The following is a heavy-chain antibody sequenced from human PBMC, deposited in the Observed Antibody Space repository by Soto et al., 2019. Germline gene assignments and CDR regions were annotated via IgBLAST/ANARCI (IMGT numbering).Heavy chain of an antibody. CDR2: MNPYSGDT. CDR1: GYTFINYD. Sequence: QVQLVQSGAEVKKPGASVKVSCKASGYTFINYDINWVRQATGQGLEWMGWMNPYSGDTGYAQKFKGRVSMTRNAAISTAFMELSSLESDDTAVYYCARNRRETGDFDYWGQGTLVTVSS. CDR3: ARNRRETGDFDY. D-gene: IGHD7-27*01. J-gene: IGHJ4*02. V-gene: IGHV1-8*01.